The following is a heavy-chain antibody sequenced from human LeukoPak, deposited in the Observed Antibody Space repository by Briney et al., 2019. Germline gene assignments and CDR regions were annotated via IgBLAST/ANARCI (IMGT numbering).Heavy chain of an antibody. CDR1: GYTFIDYY. Sequence: ASVKVSCKASGYTFIDYYIHWVKQAPGKGLEWMGRVDPEDGETVYAETFHDRVTITADTSTFTGYMEVSSLALDDTAVYYCATAPRVSHWGQGTLVTVSS. CDR2: VDPEDGET. J-gene: IGHJ4*02. V-gene: IGHV1-69-2*01. CDR3: ATAPRVSH.